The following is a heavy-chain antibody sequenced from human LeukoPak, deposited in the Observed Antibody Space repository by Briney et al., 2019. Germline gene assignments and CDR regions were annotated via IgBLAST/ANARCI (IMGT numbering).Heavy chain of an antibody. V-gene: IGHV3-7*01. CDR3: ARSAR. Sequence: GGSLRLSCAASGFTSGTSWMSWVHQAPGKGLEWVANINQDGSAQYYVDSVKGRFTVSRDNAKSSLYLQMSSLRAEDTAVYYCARSARWGQGTLVTVSS. CDR2: INQDGSAQ. J-gene: IGHJ4*02. CDR1: GFTSGTSW.